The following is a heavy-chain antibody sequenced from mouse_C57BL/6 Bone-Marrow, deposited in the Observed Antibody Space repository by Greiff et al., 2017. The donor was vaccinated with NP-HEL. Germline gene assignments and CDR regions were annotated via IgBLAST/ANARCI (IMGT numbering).Heavy chain of an antibody. CDR3: AREVRALWFDY. V-gene: IGHV1-81*01. J-gene: IGHJ4*01. CDR1: GYTFTSYG. Sequence: VKLQESGAELARPGASVKLSCKASGYTFTSYGISWVKQRPGQGLEWIGEIYPRSGNTYYNEKFKGKATLTAYKSSSPAYMELRSLTSEDSAVYFCAREVRALWFDYWGQGTSVTVSA. D-gene: IGHD2-2*01. CDR2: IYPRSGNT.